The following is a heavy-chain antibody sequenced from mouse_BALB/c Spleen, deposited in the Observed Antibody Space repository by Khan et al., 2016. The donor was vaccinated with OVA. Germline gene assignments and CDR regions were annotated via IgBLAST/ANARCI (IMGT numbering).Heavy chain of an antibody. CDR1: GYSITSGYY. Sequence: EVQLQESGPGLVKPSQSLSLTCSVTGYSITSGYYWNWIRQFPGNKLEWMGYISYDGSNNYNPSLTNRISITRDTSKNQFFLQLNSVTTEDTAKYYGSSFAYWGQGTLVTVSA. D-gene: IGHD1-1*01. CDR3: SSFAY. J-gene: IGHJ3*01. CDR2: ISYDGSN. V-gene: IGHV3-6*02.